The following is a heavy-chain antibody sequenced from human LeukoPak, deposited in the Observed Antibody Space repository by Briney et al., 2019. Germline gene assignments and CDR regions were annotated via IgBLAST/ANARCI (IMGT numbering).Heavy chain of an antibody. CDR1: GDTFTYRY. CDR3: ANGPDGYNTY. CDR2: ITPFNGNT. Sequence: SVKVSFKASGDTFTYRYLHWVRQAPGRALEWMGWITPFNGNTNYAQKFQDRVTITRDRSMTTAYMELSSLRSEDTAMYYCANGPDGYNTYWGQGTLVTVSS. J-gene: IGHJ4*02. D-gene: IGHD5-24*01. V-gene: IGHV1-45*02.